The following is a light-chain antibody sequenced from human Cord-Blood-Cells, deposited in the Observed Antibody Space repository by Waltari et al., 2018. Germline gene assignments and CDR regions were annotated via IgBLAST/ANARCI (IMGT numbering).Light chain of an antibody. Sequence: SYELTQPPSVSVSPGQTASITCSGDNLGDKYACWYQQKPGQSPVLVIYQDSKGPSGIPERFSGSNSGNTATLTISGTQAMDEADYYCQAWDSSTVVFGGGTKLTVL. CDR3: QAWDSSTVV. CDR2: QDS. J-gene: IGLJ2*01. CDR1: NLGDKY. V-gene: IGLV3-1*01.